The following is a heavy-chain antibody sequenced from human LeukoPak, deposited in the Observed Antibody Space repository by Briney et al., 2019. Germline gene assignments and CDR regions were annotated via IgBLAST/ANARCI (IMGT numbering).Heavy chain of an antibody. J-gene: IGHJ4*02. Sequence: SETLSLTCTVSGGSISSGDYYWSWIRQPPGKGLEWIGYIYYSGSTYYNPSLKSRVTISVDTSKNQFSLKLSSVTAADTAVYYCARVLVEMATIDYWGQRTLVTVSS. CDR1: GGSISSGDYY. CDR2: IYYSGST. V-gene: IGHV4-30-4*01. CDR3: ARVLVEMATIDY. D-gene: IGHD5-24*01.